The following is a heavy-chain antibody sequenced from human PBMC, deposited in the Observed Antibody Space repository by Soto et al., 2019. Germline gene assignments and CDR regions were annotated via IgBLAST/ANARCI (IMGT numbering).Heavy chain of an antibody. V-gene: IGHV5-51*01. J-gene: IGHJ6*03. CDR2: IYPGDSDT. Sequence: GESPKISCKSSGYRLTSYWIGSVRQMPGKGLEWMGIIYPGDSDTRYSPSFQGQVNISADKSISTAYLQWSSLKASDTAMYYCARSYSSSSFYYYYLDVWGKGTTVTVSS. CDR3: ARSYSSSSFYYYYLDV. CDR1: GYRLTSYW. D-gene: IGHD6-6*01.